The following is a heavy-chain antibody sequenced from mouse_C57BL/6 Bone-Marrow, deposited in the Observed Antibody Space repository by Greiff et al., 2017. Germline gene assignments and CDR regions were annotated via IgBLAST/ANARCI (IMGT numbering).Heavy chain of an antibody. Sequence: EVKLQESGAELVRPGASVKLSCTASGFNIKDYYMHWVKQRPEQGLEWIGRIDPEDGDTEYAPKFQGKATMTAETSSNTAYLQLSSLTSDDTAVYYCTKNRYFDVWGTGTTVTVSS. CDR3: TKNRYFDV. J-gene: IGHJ1*03. CDR2: IDPEDGDT. CDR1: GFNIKDYY. V-gene: IGHV14-1*01.